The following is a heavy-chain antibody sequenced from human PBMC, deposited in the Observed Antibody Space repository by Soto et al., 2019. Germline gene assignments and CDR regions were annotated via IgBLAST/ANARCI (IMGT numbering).Heavy chain of an antibody. V-gene: IGHV2-5*01. CDR1: GFSLTTSGVG. CDR2: IYWNGDE. Sequence: PTLVNPTQTLTLTCTFSGFSLTTSGVGVGWIRQPPGKALEWLALIYWNGDERYSPSLRSRLTITKDTSKNRVVLTMINMEAVDTATYYCAPSRRSSGDAFDFWGQGTMVTVSS. CDR3: APSRRSSGDAFDF. J-gene: IGHJ3*01. D-gene: IGHD6-6*01.